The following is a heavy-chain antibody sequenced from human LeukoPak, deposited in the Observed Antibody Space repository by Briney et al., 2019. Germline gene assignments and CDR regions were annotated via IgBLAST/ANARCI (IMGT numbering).Heavy chain of an antibody. CDR1: GGSISSGSYY. Sequence: PSETLSLTRTVSGGSISSGSYYWTWIRQPAGKGLEWIGRIYTSGRTDYNPSLKSRVTISVDTSKNQFSLKLSSVTAADTAVYYCAGDYYGSGSYYSEDRYWGQGTLVTVSS. CDR3: AGDYYGSGSYYSEDRY. D-gene: IGHD3-10*01. CDR2: IYTSGRT. J-gene: IGHJ4*02. V-gene: IGHV4-61*02.